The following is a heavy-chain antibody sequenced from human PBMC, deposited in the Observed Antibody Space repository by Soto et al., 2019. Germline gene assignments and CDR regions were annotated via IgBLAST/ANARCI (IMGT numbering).Heavy chain of an antibody. CDR1: GASIGSSGYF. V-gene: IGHV4-39*01. D-gene: IGHD3-16*01. CDR2: ISYSGSK. J-gene: IGHJ5*02. CDR3: ARHQGEGWFDP. Sequence: ADTLSLTCTVSGASIGSSGYFWAWIRQAPGKGLEWFGTISYSGSKYYNPSLRNRITISADSSKTQFSLTLSSVTAADTAVYFCARHQGEGWFDPWGQGTLVTVSS.